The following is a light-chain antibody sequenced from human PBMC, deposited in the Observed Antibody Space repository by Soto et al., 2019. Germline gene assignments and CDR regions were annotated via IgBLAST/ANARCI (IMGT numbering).Light chain of an antibody. CDR1: QSVSSD. CDR2: GAS. J-gene: IGKJ1*01. CDR3: QQYNTWHPKMA. Sequence: VVTQSPDTLSLFPGETATLSCRASQSVSSDLVWYQQRPGQAPRLLIYGASTRATGIPARFRGSGSGTEFRLTISSLQSEDFATYYCQQYNTWHPKMAFGRGTKVEIK. V-gene: IGKV3-15*01.